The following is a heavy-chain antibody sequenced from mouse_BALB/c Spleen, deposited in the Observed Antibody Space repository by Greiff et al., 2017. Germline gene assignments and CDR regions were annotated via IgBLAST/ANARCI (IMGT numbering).Heavy chain of an antibody. Sequence: EVQLQQSGPELVKPGASVKIPCKASGYTFTDYNMDWVKQSHGKSLEWIGDINPNNGGTISNQKIKGKATLTVDKSSSTAYMELRSLTSEDTAVYYCAREGGPYYRYDRGDYYAMDYWGQGTSVTVSS. V-gene: IGHV1-18*01. CDR2: INPNNGGT. J-gene: IGHJ4*01. CDR3: AREGGPYYRYDRGDYYAMDY. D-gene: IGHD2-14*01. CDR1: GYTFTDYN.